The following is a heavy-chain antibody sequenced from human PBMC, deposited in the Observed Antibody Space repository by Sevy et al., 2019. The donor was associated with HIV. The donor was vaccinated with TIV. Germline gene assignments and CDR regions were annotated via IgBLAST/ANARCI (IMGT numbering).Heavy chain of an antibody. V-gene: IGHV1-2*02. CDR3: ARESYDFWTGPVDYDYGVDV. J-gene: IGHJ6*02. CDR1: GYTFSDSGYY. CDR2: INPKSGAT. Sequence: ASVKVSCKASGYTFSDSGYYVHWVRQAPGQGLEWMGWINPKSGATNYAQKFQGRVTMTRDTSVSTANMELTRLTSDDTAVYYCARESYDFWTGPVDYDYGVDVWGQGTTVTVSS. D-gene: IGHD3-3*01.